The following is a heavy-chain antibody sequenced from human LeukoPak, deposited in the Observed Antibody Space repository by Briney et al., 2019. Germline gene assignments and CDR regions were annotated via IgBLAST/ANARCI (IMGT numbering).Heavy chain of an antibody. CDR1: GGSISSGGYY. CDR2: IYYSGST. Sequence: SETLSLTCTVSGGSISSGGYYWSWIRQHPGKGLEWIGYIYYSGSTYYNPSLKSRVTISVDTSKNQFSLKLSSVTAADTAVYYCAREREYQLPGDSWFDPWGQGTLVTVSS. D-gene: IGHD2-2*01. CDR3: AREREYQLPGDSWFDP. J-gene: IGHJ5*02. V-gene: IGHV4-31*03.